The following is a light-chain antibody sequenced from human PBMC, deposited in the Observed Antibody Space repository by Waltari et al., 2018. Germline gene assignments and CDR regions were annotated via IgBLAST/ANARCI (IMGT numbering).Light chain of an antibody. Sequence: QTVVTQEPSLSVSPGGTVTLTCALSYCSPSTTSYARRYQQRPGQTPRTLVYKAYSRSSGVPDRFSGSILGNKAALIITGAQADDEAVYYCLLYMGSGIWVFGGGTKLTVL. CDR2: KAY. CDR1: YCSPSTTSY. J-gene: IGLJ3*02. CDR3: LLYMGSGIWV. V-gene: IGLV8-61*01.